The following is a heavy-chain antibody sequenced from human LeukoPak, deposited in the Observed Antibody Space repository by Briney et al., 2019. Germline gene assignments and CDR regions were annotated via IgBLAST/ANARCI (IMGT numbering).Heavy chain of an antibody. Sequence: GESLKISCKGSGYTFTNNWISWVRQMPGKGLEWMGRINPSDSNTDYSPSFQGHVTISADKSINTVYLQWGSLKASDTAMYYCARGHGWVDYWGQGALVTVSS. CDR3: ARGHGWVDY. CDR2: INPSDSNT. D-gene: IGHD6-19*01. J-gene: IGHJ4*02. V-gene: IGHV5-10-1*01. CDR1: GYTFTNNW.